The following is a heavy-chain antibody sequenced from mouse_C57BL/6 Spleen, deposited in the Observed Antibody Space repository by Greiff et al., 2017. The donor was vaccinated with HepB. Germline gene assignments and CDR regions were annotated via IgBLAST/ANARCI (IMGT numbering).Heavy chain of an antibody. J-gene: IGHJ4*01. CDR3: ARGRWLLNYAMDY. Sequence: EVKLQESGPELVKPGASVKIPCKASGYTFTDYYMNWVKQSHGKSLEWIGDINPNNGGTSYNQKFKGKATLTVDKSSSKAYMELRSLTSEDSAVYYCARGRWLLNYAMDYWGQGTSVTVSS. CDR2: INPNNGGT. CDR1: GYTFTDYY. V-gene: IGHV1-26*01. D-gene: IGHD2-3*01.